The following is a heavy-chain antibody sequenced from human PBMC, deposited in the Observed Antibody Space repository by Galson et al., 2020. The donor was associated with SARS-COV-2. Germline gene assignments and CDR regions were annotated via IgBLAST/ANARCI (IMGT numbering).Heavy chain of an antibody. Sequence: ASVKVSCKVSGYTLTELSMHWVRQAPGKGLEWMGGFDPEDGETIYAQKFQGRVTMTEDTSTDTAYMELSSLRSEDTAVYYCATSFAVTTHHEIDYWGQGTLVTVSS. J-gene: IGHJ4*02. D-gene: IGHD4-17*01. CDR1: GYTLTELS. CDR3: ATSFAVTTHHEIDY. V-gene: IGHV1-24*01. CDR2: FDPEDGET.